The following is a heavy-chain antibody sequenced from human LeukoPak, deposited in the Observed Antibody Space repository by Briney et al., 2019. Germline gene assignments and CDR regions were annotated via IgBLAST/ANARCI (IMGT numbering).Heavy chain of an antibody. J-gene: IGHJ3*02. CDR3: AREGGYNSVRDAFDI. D-gene: IGHD5-24*01. Sequence: SETLSLTCAVYGGSFSGYYWSWIRQPPGKGLEWIGEINHSGSTNYNPSLKSRVTISVDTSKNQFSLKLSSVTAADTAVYYCAREGGYNSVRDAFDIWGQGTMVTVSS. CDR2: INHSGST. V-gene: IGHV4-34*01. CDR1: GGSFSGYY.